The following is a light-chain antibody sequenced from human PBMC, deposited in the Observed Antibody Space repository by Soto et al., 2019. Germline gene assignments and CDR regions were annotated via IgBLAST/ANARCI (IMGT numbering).Light chain of an antibody. Sequence: EIVMTQSPATLSVSPGERATLSCRASQSVSSNLAWYQQKPGQAPRLLIYGASTRATGIPARFSGRGSGTEFTRTISSLQSEDFAVYYCQQYNNWPPLTFGGGTKVDIK. V-gene: IGKV3-15*01. CDR1: QSVSSN. CDR2: GAS. CDR3: QQYNNWPPLT. J-gene: IGKJ4*01.